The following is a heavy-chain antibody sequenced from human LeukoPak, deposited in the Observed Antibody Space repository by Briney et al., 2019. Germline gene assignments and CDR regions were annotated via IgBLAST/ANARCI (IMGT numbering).Heavy chain of an antibody. J-gene: IGHJ4*02. CDR1: GFTFSDYF. D-gene: IGHD6-19*01. Sequence: PGGSLGLSCAASGFTFSDYFMSWIRQAPGKGLEWVSYISSSGSTIYYADSVKGRFTISRDNAKNSLYLQMNSLRAEDTAVYYCASLGEQWLVQYLHYWGQGTLVTVSS. V-gene: IGHV3-11*01. CDR2: ISSSGSTI. CDR3: ASLGEQWLVQYLHY.